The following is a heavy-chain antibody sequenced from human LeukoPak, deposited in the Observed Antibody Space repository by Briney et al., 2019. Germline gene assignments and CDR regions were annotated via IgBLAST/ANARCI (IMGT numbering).Heavy chain of an antibody. CDR1: GFTFSSYG. CDR2: IWYDGSNK. CDR3: AKDRGYSYGPGGFDY. J-gene: IGHJ4*02. Sequence: GGSLRLSCAASGFTFSSYGMHWVRQAPGKGLEWVAVIWYDGSNKYYADSVKGRFTISRDNSKNTLYLQMNSLRAEDTAVYYCAKDRGYSYGPGGFDYWGQGTLVTVSS. D-gene: IGHD5-18*01. V-gene: IGHV3-33*06.